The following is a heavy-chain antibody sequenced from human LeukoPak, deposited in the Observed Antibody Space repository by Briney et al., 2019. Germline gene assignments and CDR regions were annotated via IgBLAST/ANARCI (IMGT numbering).Heavy chain of an antibody. D-gene: IGHD4-17*01. CDR3: ARPQDYGDYFGEYWFDP. V-gene: IGHV4-34*01. J-gene: IGHJ5*02. Sequence: SETLSLTCAVYGGSFSGYYWSWIRQPPGKGLEWIGEINHSGSTNYNPSLKSRVIISIDTSKNQFSLKLSSLTAADTAVYYCARPQDYGDYFGEYWFDPWGQGTLVTVSS. CDR2: INHSGST. CDR1: GGSFSGYY.